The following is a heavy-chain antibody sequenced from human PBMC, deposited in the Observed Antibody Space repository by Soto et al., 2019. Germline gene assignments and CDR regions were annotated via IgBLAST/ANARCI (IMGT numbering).Heavy chain of an antibody. CDR2: IHFNGRT. D-gene: IGHD5-12*01. CDR1: GGSINNGNYY. V-gene: IGHV4-30-4*01. CDR3: ARVPLEMATILAFDI. Sequence: SETLSLTCTVSGGSINNGNYYWSWVRQHPGKGLEYIGYIHFNGRTYYNPSLDSPVSISLDTSKNQFSLRLSSVTAADTAVYYCARVPLEMATILAFDIWGQGTMVTVSS. J-gene: IGHJ3*02.